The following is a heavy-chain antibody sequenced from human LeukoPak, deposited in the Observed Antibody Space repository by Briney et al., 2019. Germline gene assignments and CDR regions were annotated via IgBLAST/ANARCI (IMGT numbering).Heavy chain of an antibody. J-gene: IGHJ4*02. V-gene: IGHV4-59*12. CDR3: ARGATGAFVY. D-gene: IGHD1-26*01. CDR2: IYYSGST. CDR1: GGSISSYY. Sequence: SETPSLTCTVSGGSISSYYWSWIRQPPGKGLEWIGYIYYSGSTNYNPSLKSRVTISVDTSKNQFSLKLSSVTAADTAVYYCARGATGAFVYWGQGTLVTVSS.